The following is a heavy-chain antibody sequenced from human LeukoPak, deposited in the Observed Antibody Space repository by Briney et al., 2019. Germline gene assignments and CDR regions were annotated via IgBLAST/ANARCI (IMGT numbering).Heavy chain of an antibody. CDR2: IYYSGST. J-gene: IGHJ4*02. Sequence: SETLSLTCTVSGDSVSSTNYYWGWIRQPPGKGLEWIGSIYYSGSTYYNPSLESRVTISVDTSKNQFSLKLSSVTAADTAVYYCATSGWYLLPGVYWGQGTLVTVSS. D-gene: IGHD6-19*01. CDR3: ATSGWYLLPGVY. V-gene: IGHV4-39*01. CDR1: GDSVSSTNYY.